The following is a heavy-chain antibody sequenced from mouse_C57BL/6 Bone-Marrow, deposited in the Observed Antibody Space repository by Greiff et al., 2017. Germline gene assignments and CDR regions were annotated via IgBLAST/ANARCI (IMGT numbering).Heavy chain of an antibody. CDR2: ICPGSGST. Sequence: QVQLQQSGAELVKPGASVKISCKASGYTFTDYYINWVKQRPGQGLEWIGKICPGSGSTYYNEKFKGKATLTADTSSSTAYMQLSSLTSEDSAVYFCSRSGGSSPYYFDDWGQGTTLTVSS. CDR3: SRSGGSSPYYFDD. J-gene: IGHJ2*01. D-gene: IGHD1-1*01. CDR1: GYTFTDYY. V-gene: IGHV1-77*01.